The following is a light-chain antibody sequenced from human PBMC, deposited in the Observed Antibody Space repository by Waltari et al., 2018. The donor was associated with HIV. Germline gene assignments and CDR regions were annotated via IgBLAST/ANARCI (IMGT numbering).Light chain of an antibody. Sequence: QFPLTQPPSVSGSPGRSTTISCVGVYYYFSWYQQHPGKAPKLMIFEVNYRPSGVSNRFSGSKSGNTASLTISGLQADDEADYYCSSYGSTVTSYVFGTGTRVNVL. J-gene: IGLJ1*01. V-gene: IGLV2-14*01. CDR1: GVYYY. CDR3: SSYGSTVTSYV. CDR2: EVN.